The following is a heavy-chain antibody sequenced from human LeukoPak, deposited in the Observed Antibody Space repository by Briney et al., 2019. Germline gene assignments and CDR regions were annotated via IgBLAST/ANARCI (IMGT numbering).Heavy chain of an antibody. V-gene: IGHV1-18*01. CDR3: ARDSIAARPYYYYGMDV. J-gene: IGHJ6*02. Sequence: ASVKVSCKASGYTFTSYGTSWVRQAPGQGLEWMGWISAYNGNTNYAQKLQGRVTMTTDTSTSTAYMELRSLRSDDTAVYYCARDSIAARPYYYYGMDVWGQGTTVTVSS. D-gene: IGHD6-6*01. CDR1: GYTFTSYG. CDR2: ISAYNGNT.